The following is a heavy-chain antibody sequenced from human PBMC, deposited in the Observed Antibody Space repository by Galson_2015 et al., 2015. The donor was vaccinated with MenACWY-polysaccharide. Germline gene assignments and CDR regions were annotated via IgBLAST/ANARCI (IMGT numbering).Heavy chain of an antibody. CDR3: ARPRGDY. CDR1: GFTFSDYW. V-gene: IGHV3-7*01. J-gene: IGHJ4*02. CDR2: IKQDGSVK. Sequence: SLRLSCAASGFTFSDYWMTWVRQSPGKGLEWVANIKQDGSVKNYVDSVKGRFTISRDNAKNSLYLQMDSLRAEDTAVYYCARPRGDYSGPGTLVTVSS.